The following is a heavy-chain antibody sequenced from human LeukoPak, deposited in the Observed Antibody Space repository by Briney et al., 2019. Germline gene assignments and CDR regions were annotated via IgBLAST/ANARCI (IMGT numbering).Heavy chain of an antibody. CDR1: GFPLAPFW. Sequence: PGGSLRLSCAASGFPLAPFWMTWVRQAPGKGPEFVATMNRDGSEVAYGDSVRDRFTISRDNAKNSLYLQMYSLRAEDTAVYYCARGIDEWLYLYYWGQGALVTVSS. D-gene: IGHD3-22*01. V-gene: IGHV3-7*04. CDR3: ARGIDEWLYLYY. J-gene: IGHJ4*02. CDR2: MNRDGSEV.